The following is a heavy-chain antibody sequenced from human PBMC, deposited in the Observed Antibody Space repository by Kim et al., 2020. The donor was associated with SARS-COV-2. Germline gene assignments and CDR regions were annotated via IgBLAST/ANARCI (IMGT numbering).Heavy chain of an antibody. V-gene: IGHV1-69*04. Sequence: SVKVSCKASGGTFSSYAISWVRQAPGQGLEWMGRIIPILGIANYAQKFQGRVMITADKSTSTAYMELSSLRSEDTAVYYCARRHFRQTYYYDSSGYPFDYWGQGTLVTVSS. J-gene: IGHJ4*02. CDR1: GGTFSSYA. D-gene: IGHD3-22*01. CDR3: ARRHFRQTYYYDSSGYPFDY. CDR2: IIPILGIA.